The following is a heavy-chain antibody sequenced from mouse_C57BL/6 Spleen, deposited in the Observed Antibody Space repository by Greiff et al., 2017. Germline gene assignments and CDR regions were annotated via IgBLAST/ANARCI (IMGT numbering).Heavy chain of an antibody. D-gene: IGHD2-12*01. CDR3: TRWAVLLAMDY. CDR1: GYTFTDYE. J-gene: IGHJ4*01. Sequence: QVQLKESGAELVRPGASVTLSCKASGYTFTDYEMHWVKQTPVHGLEWIGAIDPETGGTAYNQKFKGKAILTADKSSSTAYMELRSLTSEDSAVYYCTRWAVLLAMDYWGQGTSVTVSS. V-gene: IGHV1-15*01. CDR2: IDPETGGT.